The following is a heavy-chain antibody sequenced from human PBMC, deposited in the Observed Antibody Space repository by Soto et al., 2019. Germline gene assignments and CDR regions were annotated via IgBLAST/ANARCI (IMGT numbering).Heavy chain of an antibody. CDR3: ASRGRYYGVDV. D-gene: IGHD3-10*01. CDR1: GLTFSSYT. CDR2: FTAIGGRT. J-gene: IGHJ6*02. Sequence: EEQLLESGGGLVPPGGPLSLSCAASGLTFSSYTSSWVPQPPGKGLEWVSTFTAIGGRTYYADSVKDRFTISRDNSKSTLYLQMNSLRAEDSAVYYCASRGRYYGVDVWGQGTTVTVSS. V-gene: IGHV3-23*01.